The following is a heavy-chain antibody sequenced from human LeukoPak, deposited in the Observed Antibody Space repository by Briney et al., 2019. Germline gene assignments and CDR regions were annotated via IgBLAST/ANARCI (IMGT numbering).Heavy chain of an antibody. CDR2: MNPNSGNT. J-gene: IGHJ6*02. CDR3: ARYDSERYYYYYGMDV. D-gene: IGHD3-22*01. Sequence: ASVKVSCKASGYTFTSYDINWGRQATGQGLEWMGWMNPNSGNTGYAQKFQGRVTMTRNTSISTAYMELSSLRSEDTAVYYCARYDSERYYYYYGMDVWGQGTTVTVSS. V-gene: IGHV1-8*01. CDR1: GYTFTSYD.